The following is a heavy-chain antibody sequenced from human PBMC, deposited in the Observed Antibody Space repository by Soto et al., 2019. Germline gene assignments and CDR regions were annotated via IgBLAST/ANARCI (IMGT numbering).Heavy chain of an antibody. CDR1: GGSISSYY. CDR2: IYYSGT. V-gene: IGHV4-59*01. D-gene: IGHD3-22*01. CDR3: ARTYDGSGPNSGGYAFDI. J-gene: IGHJ3*02. Sequence: QVQLQESGPGLVKPSETLSLTCSVSGGSISSYYWSWIRQPPGKGLEWLAYIYYSGTSYNPSLKSRVSISRDTSKNQFSLKLSSVTAADTAVYYCARTYDGSGPNSGGYAFDIWGQGTMVTVSS.